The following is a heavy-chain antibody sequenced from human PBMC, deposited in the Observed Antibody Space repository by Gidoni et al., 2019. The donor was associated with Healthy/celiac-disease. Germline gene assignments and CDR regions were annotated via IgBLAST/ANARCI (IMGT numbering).Heavy chain of an antibody. CDR3: ARAGVVVTAYNWFDP. V-gene: IGHV1-69*02. Sequence: QVQLVPSAAAVKKPQSSVKVSCSASGGTFSSYTNSWVRQAPGQRLKWMGRIIPILGIANYAQKFQGRVTITADKSTSTAYMGLSSLRSEDTAVYYCARAGVVVTAYNWFDPWGQGTLVTVSS. D-gene: IGHD2-21*02. CDR2: IIPILGIA. J-gene: IGHJ5*02. CDR1: GGTFSSYT.